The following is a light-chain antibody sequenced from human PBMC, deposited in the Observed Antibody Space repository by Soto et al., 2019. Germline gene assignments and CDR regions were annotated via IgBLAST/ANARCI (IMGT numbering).Light chain of an antibody. J-gene: IGKJ4*01. V-gene: IGKV1-17*01. Sequence: IQLTQSPSSLSASVGDRVTISCRASRDIRNVLAWYQHAPGKDPKCLIYGAFFLQSGVPSRFSGSASGTEFTLTMSSLQPEDFETYDCQQVGGYALAFVAGTKVDI. CDR3: QQVGGYALA. CDR2: GAF. CDR1: RDIRNV.